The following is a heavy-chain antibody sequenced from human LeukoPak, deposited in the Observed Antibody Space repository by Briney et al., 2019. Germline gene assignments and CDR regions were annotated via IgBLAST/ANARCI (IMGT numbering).Heavy chain of an antibody. D-gene: IGHD4-17*01. V-gene: IGHV4-59*01. CDR2: IYYSGST. J-gene: IGHJ4*02. CDR3: ARSLPIDYGDYGAVDY. CDR1: GGSISSYY. Sequence: PSETLSLSCTVSGGSISSYYWSWIRQPPGKGLEWIGYIYYSGSTNYNPSLKSRVTISVDTSKNRFSLKLSSVTAADTAVYYCARSLPIDYGDYGAVDYWGQGTLVTVSS.